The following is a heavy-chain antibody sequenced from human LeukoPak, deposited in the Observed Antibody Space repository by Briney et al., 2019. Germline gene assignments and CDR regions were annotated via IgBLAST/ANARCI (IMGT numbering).Heavy chain of an antibody. CDR1: GYTFTCYY. J-gene: IGHJ1*01. Sequence: ASVTVSCTASGYTFTCYYMHWVRQAPGQGLEWMGIINPSGGSTSYAQKFQGRVTMTRDTSTSTVYMELSSLRSEDTAVYYCAKTLRFLGYFQHWGQGTLVTVSS. CDR2: INPSGGST. CDR3: AKTLRFLGYFQH. D-gene: IGHD3-3*01. V-gene: IGHV1-46*01.